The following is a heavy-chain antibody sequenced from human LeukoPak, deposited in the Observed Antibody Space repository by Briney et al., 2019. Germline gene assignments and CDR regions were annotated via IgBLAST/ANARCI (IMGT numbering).Heavy chain of an antibody. CDR1: GFTFSSYT. Sequence: GGSLRLSCAASGFTFSSYTMNWVRQAPGKGLEWVSIISSGSSYIHYADSVKGRFTISRDNAKNSLYLQMNSLRAEDTAVYYCAKVRGYYGSGSYSDFDYWGQGTLVTVSS. J-gene: IGHJ4*02. V-gene: IGHV3-21*01. D-gene: IGHD3-10*01. CDR2: ISSGSSYI. CDR3: AKVRGYYGSGSYSDFDY.